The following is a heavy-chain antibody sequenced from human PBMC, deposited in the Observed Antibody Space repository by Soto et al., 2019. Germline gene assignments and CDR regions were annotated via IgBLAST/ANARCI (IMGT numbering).Heavy chain of an antibody. CDR3: ARLRIATNNYKWFDP. CDR1: GAALMSGNYC. Sequence: TRSLTCIVSGAALMSGNYCLRWIRPVPGKGLEWIGHIYVTGAVDYNPSLRDRITISQDTSERQFSLNLRLVTAADTAVYYCARLRIATNNYKWFDPWGQGTLVTV. J-gene: IGHJ5*02. CDR2: IYVTGAV. D-gene: IGHD2-21*01. V-gene: IGHV4-31*03.